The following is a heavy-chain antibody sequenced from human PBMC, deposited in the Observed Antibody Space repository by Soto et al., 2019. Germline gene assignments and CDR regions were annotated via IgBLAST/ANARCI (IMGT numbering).Heavy chain of an antibody. D-gene: IGHD1-26*01. V-gene: IGHV3-23*01. CDR1: GFRFRTRA. J-gene: IGHJ5*01. Sequence: GGSLRLSCAASGFRFRTRAMSWVRQAPGKGLEWVASIRPGGDSTYYADSVKGRFAVSRDNSNVTLYLQMNSLRVEDTAIYYCTTHEEGAPWAGGFDSWGQGTLVTVSS. CDR2: IRPGGDST. CDR3: TTHEEGAPWAGGFDS.